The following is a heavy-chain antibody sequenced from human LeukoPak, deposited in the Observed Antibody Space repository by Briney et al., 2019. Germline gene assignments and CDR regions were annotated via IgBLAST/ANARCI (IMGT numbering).Heavy chain of an antibody. D-gene: IGHD6-13*01. Sequence: GGSLRLSCAASGFTFSSYWMSWVRQAPGKGLEWVANIKQDGSEKYYVDSVKGRFIISRDNAKNSLYLQMNSLRAEDTAVYYCARVAGRNWFDPWGQGTLVTVSS. CDR2: IKQDGSEK. CDR3: ARVAGRNWFDP. J-gene: IGHJ5*02. V-gene: IGHV3-7*01. CDR1: GFTFSSYW.